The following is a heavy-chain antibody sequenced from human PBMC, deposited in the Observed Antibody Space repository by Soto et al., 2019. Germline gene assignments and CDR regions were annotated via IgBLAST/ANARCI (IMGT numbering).Heavy chain of an antibody. CDR3: AKNGLDNSPSAIDS. CDR2: ITGSGRDT. Sequence: GGSLRLSCTASGFTFRNNVLSWVRQAPGKGLDWVSGITGSGRDTYYADSVKGRFTISRDNSKNMVFLQMNSLRAEDTALYYCAKNGLDNSPSAIDSWGPGTPVTVS. V-gene: IGHV3-23*01. J-gene: IGHJ4*02. CDR1: GFTFRNNV. D-gene: IGHD1-1*01.